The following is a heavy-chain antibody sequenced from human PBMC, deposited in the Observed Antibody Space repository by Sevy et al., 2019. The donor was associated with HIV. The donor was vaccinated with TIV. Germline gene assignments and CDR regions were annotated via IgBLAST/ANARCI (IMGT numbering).Heavy chain of an antibody. J-gene: IGHJ4*02. Sequence: GGSLRLSCAASGFTFSSYEMNWVRQAPGKGLEWVSFISYSGSTISYSDSVKGRFTISRDNAKNSLFLQMNSLRAEDTAVYYCTRDLPPSATTVAHFDYWGQRTLVTVSS. CDR3: TRDLPPSATTVAHFDY. CDR1: GFTFSSYE. CDR2: ISYSGSTI. D-gene: IGHD4-17*01. V-gene: IGHV3-48*03.